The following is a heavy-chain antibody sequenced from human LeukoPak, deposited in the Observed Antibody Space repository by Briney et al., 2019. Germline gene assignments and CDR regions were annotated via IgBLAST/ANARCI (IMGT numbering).Heavy chain of an antibody. CDR1: GYSFTSYW. CDR3: ARSEESTVTTLDY. CDR2: IYPGDSDT. J-gene: IGHJ4*02. V-gene: IGHV5-51*01. Sequence: GESLKISCKGSGYSFTSYWIGWVRQMPGEGLEWMGIIYPGDSDTRYSPSFQGQVTISADKSISTAYLQWSSLKASDTAMYYCARSEESTVTTLDYWGQGTLVTVSS. D-gene: IGHD4-17*01.